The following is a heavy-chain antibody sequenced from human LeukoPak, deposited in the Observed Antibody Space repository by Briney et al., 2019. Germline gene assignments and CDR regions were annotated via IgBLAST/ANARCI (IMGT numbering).Heavy chain of an antibody. V-gene: IGHV3-15*01. J-gene: IGHJ4*02. CDR3: AKRASGSGTSLYYFDY. CDR2: IKDNTDGGTT. D-gene: IGHD3-10*01. CDR1: GFTLSNGW. Sequence: GGSLRLSCVASGFTLSNGWMSWVRQAPGKGLEWDGRIKDNTDGGTTDYAAPVKGRFTISRDDSRNTLYLQMNSLRAEDTAVYYCAKRASGSGTSLYYFDYWGQGTLVTVSS.